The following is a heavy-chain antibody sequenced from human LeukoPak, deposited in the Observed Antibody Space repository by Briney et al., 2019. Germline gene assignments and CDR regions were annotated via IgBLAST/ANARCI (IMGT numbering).Heavy chain of an antibody. CDR2: IYYSGST. CDR3: ARRGPHVPSYYGSGPNWFDP. Sequence: SETLSLTCTVSGGSISSSSYYWGWIRQPPGRGLEWIGSIYYSGSTYYNPSLKSRVTTPVDTSKNQFSLKLSSLTAADTAVYYCARRGPHVPSYYGSGPNWFDPWGQGTLVTVSS. V-gene: IGHV4-39*01. CDR1: GGSISSSSYY. D-gene: IGHD3-10*01. J-gene: IGHJ5*02.